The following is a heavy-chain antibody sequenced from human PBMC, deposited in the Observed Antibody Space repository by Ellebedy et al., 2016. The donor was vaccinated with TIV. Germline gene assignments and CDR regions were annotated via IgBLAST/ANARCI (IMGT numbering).Heavy chain of an antibody. V-gene: IGHV4-39*01. D-gene: IGHD1-1*01. CDR2: IFYSGST. CDR3: ARHADRTGTTAFDI. Sequence: MPSETLSLTCTVFSGSINSPNNYWGWIRQPPGKGLEWIGSIFYSGSTYYNPSLNSRVTISIDTSKNQFSLKLTSVTAADTAVYYCARHADRTGTTAFDIWGQGTMVIVSS. CDR1: SGSINSPNNY. J-gene: IGHJ3*02.